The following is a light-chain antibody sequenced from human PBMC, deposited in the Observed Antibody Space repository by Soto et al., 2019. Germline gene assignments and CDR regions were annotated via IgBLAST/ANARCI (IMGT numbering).Light chain of an antibody. Sequence: EIVLTQSPDTLSLSPGERATLSCRASQCVSSAYSAWYQQKPGQAPRLLMDGASSRAVGIPDRFSGSGSGTDFTLTISRLEPEDFAVYYCLQCSGSPRTFGQGTRVEI. CDR2: GAS. V-gene: IGKV3-20*01. J-gene: IGKJ1*01. CDR1: QCVSSAY. CDR3: LQCSGSPRT.